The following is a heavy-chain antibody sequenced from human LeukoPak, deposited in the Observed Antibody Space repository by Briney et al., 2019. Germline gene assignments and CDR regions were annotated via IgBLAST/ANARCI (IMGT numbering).Heavy chain of an antibody. CDR1: GGSINSYY. CDR3: ARHGSTYALRN. V-gene: IGHV4-59*08. CDR2: IYYSGST. J-gene: IGHJ4*02. D-gene: IGHD2-2*01. Sequence: SETLSLTCTVSGGSINSYYWSWIRQPPRKGLEWIGYIYYSGSTNYNPSLKSRVTISVDASKNQFSLKLSSVTAADTAVYYCARHGSTYALRNWGQGTLVTVSS.